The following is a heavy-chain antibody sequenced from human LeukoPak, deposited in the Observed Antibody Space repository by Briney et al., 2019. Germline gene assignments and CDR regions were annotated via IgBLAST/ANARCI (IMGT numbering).Heavy chain of an antibody. V-gene: IGHV7-4-1*02. D-gene: IGHD4-17*01. Sequence: ASVKVSCKASGYTFTSYAMNWVRQAPGQGPEWMGWINTNTGNPTYAQGFTGRFVFSLDTSVSTAYLQISSLKAEDTAVYYCARERGDYALDYYYYMDVWGKGTTVTVSS. CDR3: ARERGDYALDYYYYMDV. CDR1: GYTFTSYA. J-gene: IGHJ6*03. CDR2: INTNTGNP.